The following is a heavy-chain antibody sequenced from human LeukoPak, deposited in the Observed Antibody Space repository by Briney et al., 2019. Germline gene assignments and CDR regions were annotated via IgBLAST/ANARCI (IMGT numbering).Heavy chain of an antibody. V-gene: IGHV4-4*07. CDR2: IYKSGST. J-gene: IGHJ4*02. CDR3: ARGYYSTGWYSFDY. Sequence: SETLSLTCTVSGGSISSYYWSWIRQPAGKGLEWIGRIYKSGSTNYSPSLKSRVTMSVDTSKNQFSLELTSVTAADTAVYYCARGYYSTGWYSFDYWGQGTLVTVSS. CDR1: GGSISSYY. D-gene: IGHD6-19*01.